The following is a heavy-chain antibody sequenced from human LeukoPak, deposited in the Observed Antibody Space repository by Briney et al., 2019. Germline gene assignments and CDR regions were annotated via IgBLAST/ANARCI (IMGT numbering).Heavy chain of an antibody. CDR1: GVSISNYF. J-gene: IGHJ5*02. CDR3: ARTHCGGGSCDMFDP. V-gene: IGHV4-4*07. D-gene: IGHD2-21*01. Sequence: PSATLSLTCNVFGVSISNYFWSWLRQPAGKGLEWIGRFYASGTTYYNPSLRSRVTLSMDTSKNHFSLKLTSVSAADTAVYYCARTHCGGGSCDMFDPWGQGTLVTVSS. CDR2: FYASGTT.